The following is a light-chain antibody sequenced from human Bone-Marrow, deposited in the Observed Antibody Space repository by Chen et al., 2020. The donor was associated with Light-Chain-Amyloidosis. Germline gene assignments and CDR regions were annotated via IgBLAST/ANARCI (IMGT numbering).Light chain of an antibody. CDR1: NSDVGGDNH. J-gene: IGLJ1*01. V-gene: IGLV2-14*01. CDR2: EVT. Sequence: QSALTQPPSVSGSPRQSITISCTGTNSDVGGDNHVSWYQQHPDKAPKLMIYEVTNRPSWVPDRFSGSKSDNTASLTISGLQTEDEADYFCSSYTITNTLVFGSGTRVTVL. CDR3: SSYTITNTLV.